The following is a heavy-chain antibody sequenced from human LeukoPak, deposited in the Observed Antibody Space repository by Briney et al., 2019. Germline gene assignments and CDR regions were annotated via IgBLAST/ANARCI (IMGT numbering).Heavy chain of an antibody. CDR1: GYTFTGYY. V-gene: IGHV1-2*02. CDR3: ARGRVGFDY. CDR2: VNPNSGGT. Sequence: ASVKVSCKASGYTFTGYYMHWVRQAPGQGLEWMGWVNPNSGGTNYAQKFQGRVTMTRDTSISTAYMELTSLTSDDTALYYCARGRVGFDYWGQGTLVTVSS. J-gene: IGHJ4*02. D-gene: IGHD1-26*01.